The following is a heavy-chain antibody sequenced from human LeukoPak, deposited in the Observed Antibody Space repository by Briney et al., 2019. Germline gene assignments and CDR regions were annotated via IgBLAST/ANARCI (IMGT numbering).Heavy chain of an antibody. CDR3: ARGEYYYDGGY. CDR1: GYSFSSYW. D-gene: IGHD3-22*01. CDR2: IYPGDSDT. J-gene: IGHJ4*02. Sequence: GESLKISFQGSGYSFSSYWIGWVRQMPGKGLEWMGVIYPGDSDTTYSPSFQGQVSISADKSISTAYLQWNSLRAEDTAVYYCARGEYYYDGGYWGQGTLVTVSS. V-gene: IGHV5-51*01.